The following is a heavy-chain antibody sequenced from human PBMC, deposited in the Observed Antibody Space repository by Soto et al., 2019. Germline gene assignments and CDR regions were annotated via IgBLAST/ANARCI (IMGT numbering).Heavy chain of an antibody. V-gene: IGHV4-59*01. D-gene: IGHD1-7*01. J-gene: IGHJ6*03. CDR3: APHPTKNYLSYYNYYRAV. Sequence: SETLSLTCTVSGGSISSYYWSWIRQPPGKGLEWIGYIYYSGSTNYNPSLKSRVTISVDTSKNQFSLKLSSVTAADTAVYYCAPHPTKNYLSYYNYYRAVGGKGPTAPVS. CDR1: GGSISSYY. CDR2: IYYSGST.